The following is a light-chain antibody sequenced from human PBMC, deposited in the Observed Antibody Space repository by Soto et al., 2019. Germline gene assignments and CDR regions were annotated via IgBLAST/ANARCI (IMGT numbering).Light chain of an antibody. CDR3: CSYAGNSGWV. CDR2: DVS. V-gene: IGLV2-11*01. CDR1: SSDVGGYNY. Sequence: QSVLTQPRSVSGSPGQSVTISCTGTSSDVGGYNYVSWYQQHPGKAPKLMIYDVSKRPSGVPDRFSGSRSGNTASLTISGLQAEDEADYYCCSYAGNSGWVFGGGTKVTVL. J-gene: IGLJ3*02.